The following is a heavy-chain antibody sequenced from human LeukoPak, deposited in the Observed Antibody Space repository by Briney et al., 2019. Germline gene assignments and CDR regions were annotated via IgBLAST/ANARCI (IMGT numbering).Heavy chain of an antibody. Sequence: ASVKVSCKAFGYTFTSYGISWVRQAPGQGLEWMGWISAYNGNTNYAQKFQGRVTITRNTSISTAYMELSSLRSEDTAVYYCARGGFYGLSSSSGAFDYWGQGTLVTVSS. V-gene: IGHV1-18*01. D-gene: IGHD6-6*01. CDR2: ISAYNGNT. J-gene: IGHJ4*02. CDR1: GYTFTSYG. CDR3: ARGGFYGLSSSSGAFDY.